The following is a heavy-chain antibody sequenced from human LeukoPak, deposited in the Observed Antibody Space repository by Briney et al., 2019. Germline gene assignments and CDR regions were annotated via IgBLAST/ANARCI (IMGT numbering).Heavy chain of an antibody. CDR3: ASLYDSSGYYSTGWSYYFDY. Sequence: GGSLRLSCAASGFTFSSYGMHWVRQAPGKGLEWVAFIRYDGSNKYYADSVKGRFTISRDNSKNTLYLQMNSLRAEDTAVYYCASLYDSSGYYSTGWSYYFDYWGQGALVTVSS. D-gene: IGHD3-22*01. V-gene: IGHV3-30*02. J-gene: IGHJ4*02. CDR1: GFTFSSYG. CDR2: IRYDGSNK.